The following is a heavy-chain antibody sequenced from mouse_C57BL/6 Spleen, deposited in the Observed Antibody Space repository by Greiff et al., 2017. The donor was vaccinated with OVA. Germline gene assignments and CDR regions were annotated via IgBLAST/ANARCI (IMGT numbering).Heavy chain of an antibody. CDR2: IYPGSGST. Sequence: VQLQQPGAELVKPGASVKMSCKASGYTFTSYWITWVKQRPGQGLEWIGDIYPGSGSTNYNEKFKSKATLTVDTSSSTAYMQLSSLTSEDSAVYYCARWGPFYYGNEDYWGQGTTLTVSS. CDR3: ARWGPFYYGNEDY. V-gene: IGHV1-55*01. CDR1: GYTFTSYW. J-gene: IGHJ2*01. D-gene: IGHD2-1*01.